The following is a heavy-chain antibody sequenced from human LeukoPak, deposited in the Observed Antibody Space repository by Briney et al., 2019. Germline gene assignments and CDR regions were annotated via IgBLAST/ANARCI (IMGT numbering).Heavy chain of an antibody. J-gene: IGHJ4*02. Sequence: ASVNVSYQVSVYVLPQLSMHWVLQAPGKGHEWMGGFDPEDDERIVAQKFQGKVTMTEDTSTDTAYMELSSLRSEDTAVYYCATELRSGYLDYWGQGTPVTVSS. CDR1: VYVLPQLS. V-gene: IGHV1-24*01. CDR2: FDPEDDER. CDR3: ATELRSGYLDY. D-gene: IGHD3-22*01.